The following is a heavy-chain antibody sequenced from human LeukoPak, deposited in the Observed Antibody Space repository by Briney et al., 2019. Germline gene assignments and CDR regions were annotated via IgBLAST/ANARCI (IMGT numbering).Heavy chain of an antibody. CDR3: ARGRISGVAAPGTRAEYFLH. V-gene: IGHV4-34*01. Sequence: PSETLSLTCAVFVGPFSGYYWSWIRRAPGKGLEWIGDINHSGSTDYNPSLKSRLTISVDRSKNQFSLNLTSVTAADTAVYYCARGRISGVAAPGTRAEYFLHWGQGTLVAVSS. CDR1: VGPFSGYY. D-gene: IGHD6-13*01. CDR2: INHSGST. J-gene: IGHJ1*01.